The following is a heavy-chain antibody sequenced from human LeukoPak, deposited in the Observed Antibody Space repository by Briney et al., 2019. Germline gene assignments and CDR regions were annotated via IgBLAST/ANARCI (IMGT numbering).Heavy chain of an antibody. CDR1: GGTFSSYT. J-gene: IGHJ3*02. CDR2: IIPILGIA. D-gene: IGHD2-2*02. CDR3: ATDCSSTSCYIDHDAFDI. Sequence: GASVKDSCKASGGTFSSYTISWVRQAPGQGLEWMGRIIPILGIANYAQKFQGRVTITADKSTSTAYMELSSLRSEDTAVYYCATDCSSTSCYIDHDAFDIWGQGTMVTVSS. V-gene: IGHV1-69*02.